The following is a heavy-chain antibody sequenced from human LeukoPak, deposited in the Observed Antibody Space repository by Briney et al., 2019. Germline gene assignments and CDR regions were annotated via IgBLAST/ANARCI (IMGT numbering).Heavy chain of an antibody. CDR3: ARGRIAAAGLYGMDV. Sequence: ASVKVSCKASGYTFTGYYMHWVRQAPGQGLEWMGWINPNSGGTNYAQKFQGRVTMTRDTSISTAYMELSRLRSEDTAVYYCARGRIAAAGLYGMDVWGQGTTVTVSS. CDR1: GYTFTGYY. J-gene: IGHJ6*02. V-gene: IGHV1-2*02. D-gene: IGHD6-13*01. CDR2: INPNSGGT.